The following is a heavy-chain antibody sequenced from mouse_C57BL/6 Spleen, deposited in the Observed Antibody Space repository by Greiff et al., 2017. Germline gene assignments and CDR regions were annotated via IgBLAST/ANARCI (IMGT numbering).Heavy chain of an antibody. Sequence: QVQLQQPGAELVKPGASVKMSCKASGYTFTSYWITWVKQRPGQGLEWLGDIYPGSGSTNYNEKFKGKATLTVDTSSSTAYMQLSSLTSEDSAVYYCAIYSNYVGYWGKGTTLTVSS. CDR3: AIYSNYVGY. D-gene: IGHD2-5*01. CDR1: GYTFTSYW. CDR2: IYPGSGST. V-gene: IGHV1-55*01. J-gene: IGHJ2*01.